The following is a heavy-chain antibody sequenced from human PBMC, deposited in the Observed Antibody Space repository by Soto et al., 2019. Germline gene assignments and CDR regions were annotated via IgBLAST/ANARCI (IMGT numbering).Heavy chain of an antibody. Sequence: GGSLRLSCAASGFTFSSYGMHWVRQAPGKGLEWVAVIWYDGSNKYYADSVKGRFTISRDNSKNTLYLQMNSLRAEDTAVYYCARDKSIAAADPAPLPHGDWGQGTLVTVSS. J-gene: IGHJ4*02. CDR1: GFTFSSYG. D-gene: IGHD6-13*01. CDR3: ARDKSIAAADPAPLPHGD. CDR2: IWYDGSNK. V-gene: IGHV3-33*01.